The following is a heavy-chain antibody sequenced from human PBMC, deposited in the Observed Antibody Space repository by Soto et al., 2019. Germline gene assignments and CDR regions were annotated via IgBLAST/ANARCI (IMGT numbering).Heavy chain of an antibody. D-gene: IGHD6-19*01. CDR1: GYTFTSYY. J-gene: IGHJ4*02. CDR2: IIPIFGTA. CDR3: AASSSGWYNY. Sequence: SVKVSCKASGYTFTSYYMHWVRQAPGQGLEWMGGIIPIFGTANYAQKFQGRVTITADESTSTAYMELSSLRSEDTAVYYCAASSSGWYNYWGQGTLVTVSS. V-gene: IGHV1-69*13.